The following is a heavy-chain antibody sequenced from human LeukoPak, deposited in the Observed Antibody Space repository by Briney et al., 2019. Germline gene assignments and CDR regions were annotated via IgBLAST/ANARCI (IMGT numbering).Heavy chain of an antibody. V-gene: IGHV1-18*01. CDR3: AREGLGELTLDY. D-gene: IGHD3-16*01. Sequence: GASVTVSCKASGYTFSTYGISWVRQAPGQGLEWMGWISTSNGDTKYAQKLQGRVTMTTDTSTSTAYMELRNLRSDDTAVYYCAREGLGELTLDYWGQGTLVTVSS. CDR1: GYTFSTYG. J-gene: IGHJ4*02. CDR2: ISTSNGDT.